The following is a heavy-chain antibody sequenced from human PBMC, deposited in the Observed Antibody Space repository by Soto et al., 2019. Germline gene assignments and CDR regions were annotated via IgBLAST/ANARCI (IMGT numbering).Heavy chain of an antibody. J-gene: IGHJ4*02. V-gene: IGHV1-18*01. D-gene: IGHD1-1*01. CDR3: ARGRYGDY. Sequence: QVHLVQSGAEVKKPGASVKVSCKASGYTFTSYGITWVRQAPGQGLEWMGWISAHNGNTDYAQKLQVRVSVTRDTYTRTAYMELRSLRSDDTAVYYCARGRYGDYWGQGALVTVSS. CDR1: GYTFTSYG. CDR2: ISAHNGNT.